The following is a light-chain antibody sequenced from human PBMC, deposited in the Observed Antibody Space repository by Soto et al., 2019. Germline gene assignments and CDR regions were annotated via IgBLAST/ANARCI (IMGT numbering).Light chain of an antibody. V-gene: IGLV1-40*01. CDR2: SNI. Sequence: QPVLTQPPSVSGAPGQRVTISCTGSSSNIGAGYAVHWYQQLPGTAPKLLIYSNINRPSGVPDRFSGSKSATSASLAITGLQDEDEADYYCQSYDSSPIFGTGTKVTVL. CDR1: SSNIGAGYA. CDR3: QSYDSSPI. J-gene: IGLJ1*01.